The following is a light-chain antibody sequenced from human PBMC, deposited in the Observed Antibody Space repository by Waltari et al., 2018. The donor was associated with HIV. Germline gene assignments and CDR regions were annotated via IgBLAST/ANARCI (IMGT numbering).Light chain of an antibody. Sequence: QSALTQPRSVSGSPGQSVTISCTGTSSDVGGYNYVSWYQQHPGKAPKLMIYDVNKRTSGVPDRFSGSKSGNTASLTISGLQAEDEADYYCCSYGGSFFYVFGTGTKVTVL. J-gene: IGLJ1*01. CDR3: CSYGGSFFYV. CDR1: SSDVGGYNY. CDR2: DVN. V-gene: IGLV2-11*01.